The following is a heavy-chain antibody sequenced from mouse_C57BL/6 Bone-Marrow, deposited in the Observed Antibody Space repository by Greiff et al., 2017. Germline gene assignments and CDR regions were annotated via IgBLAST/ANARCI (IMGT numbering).Heavy chain of an antibody. J-gene: IGHJ2*01. Sequence: VKLMESGAELVKPGASVKMSCKASGYTFTTYPIEWMKQNHGKSLEWIGNFHPYNDDTKYNEKFKGKATLTVEKSSNTVYLELSRLTSDYSAVYYCARSSTFFYYFDYWGQGTTLTVAS. CDR2: FHPYNDDT. CDR3: ARSSTFFYYFDY. D-gene: IGHD5-1*01. CDR1: GYTFTTYP. V-gene: IGHV1-47*01.